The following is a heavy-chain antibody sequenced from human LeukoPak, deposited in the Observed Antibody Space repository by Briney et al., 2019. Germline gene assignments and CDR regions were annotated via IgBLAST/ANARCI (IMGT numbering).Heavy chain of an antibody. CDR3: ARDGTSTDDY. D-gene: IGHD2-2*01. V-gene: IGHV1-18*01. CDR2: ISGNNDNP. J-gene: IGHJ4*02. Sequence: ASVTVSFTASGYTFTNCGINWVRQAPGQGLEWMGWISGNNDNPNYVQKFQGRFTVTTDSSTNTAYMELRNLRLDDTAVYYCARDGTSTDDYWGQGTLVTVSS. CDR1: GYTFTNCG.